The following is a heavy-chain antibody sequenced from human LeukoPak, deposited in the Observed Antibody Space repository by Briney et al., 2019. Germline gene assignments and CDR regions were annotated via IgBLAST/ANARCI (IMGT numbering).Heavy chain of an antibody. J-gene: IGHJ4*02. Sequence: GGSLRLSXAASGFTFSSYWMHWVCQAPGKGMVWVSRINSDGSSTSYADSVKGRSTISRDNAKNTLYLQMNSLRAEDTAVYYCARVGRSDFWSGYYTLLDYWGQGTLVTVSS. D-gene: IGHD3-3*01. CDR3: ARVGRSDFWSGYYTLLDY. CDR1: GFTFSSYW. V-gene: IGHV3-74*01. CDR2: INSDGSST.